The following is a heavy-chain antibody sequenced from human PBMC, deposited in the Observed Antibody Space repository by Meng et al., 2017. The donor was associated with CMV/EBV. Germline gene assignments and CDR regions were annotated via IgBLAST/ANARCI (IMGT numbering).Heavy chain of an antibody. CDR3: ASAAEGHYYYYGMDV. Sequence: ASVKVSCKASGYTFTSYGISWLRQAPGQGLEWMGWISAYNGNTNYAQKLQGRVTMTTDTSTSTAYMELRSLRSDDTAVYYCASAAEGHYYYYGMDVWGQGTTVTVSS. V-gene: IGHV1-18*01. CDR1: GYTFTSYG. D-gene: IGHD6-25*01. J-gene: IGHJ6*02. CDR2: ISAYNGNT.